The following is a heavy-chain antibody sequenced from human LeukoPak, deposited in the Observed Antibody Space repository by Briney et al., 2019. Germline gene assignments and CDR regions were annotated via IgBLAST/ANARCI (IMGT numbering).Heavy chain of an antibody. J-gene: IGHJ4*02. CDR3: AKDLYSNYGPADY. CDR2: INGGGVNT. V-gene: IGHV3-23*01. CDR1: GFTFSSYA. Sequence: GGSLRLSCAASGFTFSSYAMSWVRQAPGKGLEWVSTINGGGVNTHYADSVGGRFTISRGNSKNTLFLQMNSLRDEDTAVYYCAKDLYSNYGPADYWGQGILVTVSS. D-gene: IGHD4-11*01.